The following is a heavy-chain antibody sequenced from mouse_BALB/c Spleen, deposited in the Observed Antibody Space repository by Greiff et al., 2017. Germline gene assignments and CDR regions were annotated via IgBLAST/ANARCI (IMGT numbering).Heavy chain of an antibody. Sequence: VQLQQSGSELRSPGSSVKLSCKDFDSEVFPIAYMRWVRKKPGHGFEWIGVILPSIGSRSYGVKFEDTTTLDADTVSNTAYLELSSLTSEDSAIYYCARRDYGNWFAYWGQGTLVTVSA. CDR1: DSEVFPIAY. CDR2: ILPSIGSR. D-gene: IGHD2-1*01. J-gene: IGHJ3*01. CDR3: ARRDYGNWFAY. V-gene: IGHV15-2*02.